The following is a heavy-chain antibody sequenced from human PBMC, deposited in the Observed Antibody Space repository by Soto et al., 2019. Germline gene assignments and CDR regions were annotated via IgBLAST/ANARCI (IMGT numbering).Heavy chain of an antibody. J-gene: IGHJ4*02. Sequence: QITLKESGPTLVKPTQTLTLTCTFSGFSLSTSGVGVGWIRQPPGKALEWLALIYWNDDKRYSPSLKSRLTITKDTSKNQVVLTMTNMDPVDTATYYCAHKGDIWSGLDYWGQGTLVTVSS. CDR3: AHKGDIWSGLDY. D-gene: IGHD3-3*01. CDR2: IYWNDDK. V-gene: IGHV2-5*01. CDR1: GFSLSTSGVG.